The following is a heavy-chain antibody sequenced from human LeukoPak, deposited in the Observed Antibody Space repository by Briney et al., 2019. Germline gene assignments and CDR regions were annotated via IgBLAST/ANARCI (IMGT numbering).Heavy chain of an antibody. V-gene: IGHV3-7*05. CDR1: GFTFSSYW. Sequence: GGSLRLSCAASGFTFSSYWMTWVRQAPGKGLEWVANMKQEGSQENYVDSVKGRFTISRDNAKNSLYLQMSSLRAEDTAVYYCARVGSGWYAAMGVWGQGTTVTVSS. D-gene: IGHD6-19*01. J-gene: IGHJ6*02. CDR3: ARVGSGWYAAMGV. CDR2: MKQEGSQE.